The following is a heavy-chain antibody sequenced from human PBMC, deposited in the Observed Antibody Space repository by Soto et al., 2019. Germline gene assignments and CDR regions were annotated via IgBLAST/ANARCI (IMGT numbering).Heavy chain of an antibody. V-gene: IGHV3-15*07. Sequence: EVQLVESGGGLVEPGGSLRLSCAASGFTFNNAWMNWVRQAPGKGLEWVGRIKSKGDGGTTHYSSPAKGRFTISRVDAVSTLYLQMNGLRIDDTAVYYCMTDSRSHGRRDFDHWGQGTLVTVSS. CDR1: GFTFNNAW. CDR2: IKSKGDGGTT. CDR3: MTDSRSHGRRDFDH. D-gene: IGHD3-16*01. J-gene: IGHJ4*02.